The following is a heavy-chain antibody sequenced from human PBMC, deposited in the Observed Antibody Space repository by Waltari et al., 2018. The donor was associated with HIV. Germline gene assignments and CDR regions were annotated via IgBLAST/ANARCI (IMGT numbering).Heavy chain of an antibody. J-gene: IGHJ5*02. Sequence: PGQGLEWMGGIIPIFGTANYAQKFQGRVTITADESTSTAYMELSSLRSEDTAVYYCARVTSTPFSITIFGVDPPEDWFDPWGQGTLVTVSS. CDR2: IIPIFGTA. V-gene: IGHV1-69*01. D-gene: IGHD3-3*01. CDR3: ARVTSTPFSITIFGVDPPEDWFDP.